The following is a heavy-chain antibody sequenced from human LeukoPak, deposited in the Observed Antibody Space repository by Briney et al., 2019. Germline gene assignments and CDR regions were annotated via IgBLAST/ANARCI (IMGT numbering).Heavy chain of an antibody. D-gene: IGHD2-2*01. CDR3: ARDVVVVPAAVWYNWFDP. J-gene: IGHJ5*02. Sequence: SETLSLTCTVSGGSISSYYWSWIRQPAGKGLEWIGRIYTSGSTNYNPSLKSRVTMSVDTSKNQFSLKLSSVTAADTGVYYCARDVVVVPAAVWYNWFDPWGQGTLVTASS. CDR1: GGSISSYY. CDR2: IYTSGST. V-gene: IGHV4-4*07.